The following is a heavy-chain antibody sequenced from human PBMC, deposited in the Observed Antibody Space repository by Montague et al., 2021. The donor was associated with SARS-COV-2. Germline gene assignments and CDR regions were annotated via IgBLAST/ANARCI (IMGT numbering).Heavy chain of an antibody. V-gene: IGHV3-23*01. D-gene: IGHD1-26*01. CDR1: GFTFSSYA. J-gene: IGHJ4*02. CDR2: ITGSGGGT. CDR3: AKDQVYSGSYFAD. Sequence: SLRLSCAASGFTFSSYAMSWVRQAPGKGLEWVSAITGSGGGTYYAGSVKGRFTISEGNSKNMLYLQMNSLRAEDTAVYYCAKDQVYSGSYFADWGQGTLVTVSS.